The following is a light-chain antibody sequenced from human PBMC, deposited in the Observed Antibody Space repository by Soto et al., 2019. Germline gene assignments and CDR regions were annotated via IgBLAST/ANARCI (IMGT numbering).Light chain of an antibody. CDR2: SNT. CDR3: QSYDSGVTGSV. J-gene: IGLJ1*01. V-gene: IGLV1-40*01. CDR1: SSNIGAGFD. Sequence: QSVLTQPPSVSGAPGQTVTISCTGSSSNIGAGFDVHWYQQVPGTAPKLVLYSNTARPSWVPDRFSGSRSGSSGSLAINGVQPEDEGDYYGQSYDSGVTGSVFGTGTKLTVL.